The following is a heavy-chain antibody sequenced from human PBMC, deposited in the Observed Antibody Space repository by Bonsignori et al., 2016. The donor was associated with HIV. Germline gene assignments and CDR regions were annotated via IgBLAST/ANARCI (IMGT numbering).Heavy chain of an antibody. D-gene: IGHD3-10*01. J-gene: IGHJ2*01. CDR3: AKSVLAKWHFDL. Sequence: VRLVQSGPEVKMPGESLRISCEGSGYDFTSYWIAWVRQMPGKGLEWMGIIYPHDFQTIYNPSFQGQVTISADKSITTAYLQWSSLKASDTAVYYCAKSVLAKWHFDLWGRGTLVTVSS. CDR1: GYDFTSYW. V-gene: IGHV5-51*03. CDR2: IYPHDFQT.